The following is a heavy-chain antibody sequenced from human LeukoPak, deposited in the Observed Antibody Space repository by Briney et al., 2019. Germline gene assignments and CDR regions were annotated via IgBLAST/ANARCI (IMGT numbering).Heavy chain of an antibody. CDR2: INPNSGGT. V-gene: IGHV1-2*02. J-gene: IGHJ3*02. Sequence: VASVKVSCKASGYTFTSYDINWVRQATGQGLEWMGWINPNSGGTNYAQKFQGRVTMTRDTSISTAYMELSRLRSDDTAVYYCARDFSYYDFWSGYYTPDAFDIWGQGTMVTVSS. D-gene: IGHD3-3*01. CDR1: GYTFTSYD. CDR3: ARDFSYYDFWSGYYTPDAFDI.